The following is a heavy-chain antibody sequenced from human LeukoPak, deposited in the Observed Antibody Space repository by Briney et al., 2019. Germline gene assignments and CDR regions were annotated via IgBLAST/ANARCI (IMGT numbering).Heavy chain of an antibody. Sequence: SQTLSLTCAISGDSVSSSSAAWNWIRQPPSRGLEWLGRTYYRSKWYNDYAVSVKSRITINPDTSKNQFSLQLNSVTPEDTAVYYCARDDVREGATLDYWGQGTLVTVSS. CDR2: TYYRSKWYN. CDR1: GDSVSSSSAA. J-gene: IGHJ4*02. D-gene: IGHD1-26*01. CDR3: ARDDVREGATLDY. V-gene: IGHV6-1*01.